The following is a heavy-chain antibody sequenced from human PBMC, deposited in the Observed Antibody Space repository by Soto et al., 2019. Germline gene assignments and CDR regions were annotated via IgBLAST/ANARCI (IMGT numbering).Heavy chain of an antibody. CDR3: ARMVRGSNIDYYHYMDV. Sequence: QVQLVQSGAEVKKPRASVKVSCKASGYTFTSHGIIWVRQAPGQGLEWMGWISAYNGDTNYAQKLQGRVTVTTDTSTSTAYMELRSLRSEDTAVYYCARMVRGSNIDYYHYMDVWGKGTTVTVSS. CDR1: GYTFTSHG. V-gene: IGHV1-18*01. D-gene: IGHD3-10*01. J-gene: IGHJ6*03. CDR2: ISAYNGDT.